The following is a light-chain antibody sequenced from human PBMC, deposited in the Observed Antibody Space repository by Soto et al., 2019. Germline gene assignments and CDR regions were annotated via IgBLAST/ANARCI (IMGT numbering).Light chain of an antibody. J-gene: IGKJ1*01. CDR1: QSISSN. CDR3: HQYENWPQT. Sequence: EIVMTQSPATLSVSPGERATLSCRASQSISSNLAWYQQKLGQAPRLLIYRASTRATGITARFSGSGSGTEFTLTISSLQSEDFALYYCHQYENWPQTFGQGTKVEI. CDR2: RAS. V-gene: IGKV3-15*01.